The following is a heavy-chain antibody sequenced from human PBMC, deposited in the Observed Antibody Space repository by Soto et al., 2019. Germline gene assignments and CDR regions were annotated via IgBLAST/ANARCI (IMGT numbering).Heavy chain of an antibody. V-gene: IGHV3-64*01. J-gene: IGHJ4*02. CDR2: ISSNGGST. Sequence: EVQLVESGGGLVQPGGSLRLSCAGSGFTFSSYAMHWVRQAPGKGLEYVSAISSNGGSTYYANSVKGRFTISRDNSKNTLYLQMGSLRAEDMAVYYCASLAVAGPEVFDYWGQGTLVTVSS. D-gene: IGHD6-19*01. CDR1: GFTFSSYA. CDR3: ASLAVAGPEVFDY.